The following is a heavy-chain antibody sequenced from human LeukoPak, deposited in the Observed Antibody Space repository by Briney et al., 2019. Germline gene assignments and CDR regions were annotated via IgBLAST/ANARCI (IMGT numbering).Heavy chain of an antibody. D-gene: IGHD3-22*01. CDR3: ARDGYYYDSSGYLFDY. V-gene: IGHV4-4*07. Sequence: SETLSLTCTVSGGSISSYYWSWIRQPAGKGLEWIGRIYTSGSTNHNPSLKSRVTMSVDTSKNQFSLKLSSVTAADTAVYYCARDGYYYDSSGYLFDYWGQGTLVTVSS. CDR2: IYTSGST. CDR1: GGSISSYY. J-gene: IGHJ4*02.